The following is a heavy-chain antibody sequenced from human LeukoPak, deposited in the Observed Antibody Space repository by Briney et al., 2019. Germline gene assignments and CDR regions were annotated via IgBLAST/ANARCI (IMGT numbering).Heavy chain of an antibody. CDR2: IKQDGSEK. J-gene: IGHJ6*02. CDR1: GFTFSSYW. D-gene: IGHD6-13*01. CDR3: ARDSSSSWYYYYGMGV. Sequence: PGGSLRLSCAASGFTFSSYWMSWVRQAPGKGLEWVANIKQDGSEKYYVDPVKGRFTISRDNAKNSLYLQMNSLRAEDTAVYYCARDSSSSWYYYYGMGVWGQGTTVTVSS. V-gene: IGHV3-7*01.